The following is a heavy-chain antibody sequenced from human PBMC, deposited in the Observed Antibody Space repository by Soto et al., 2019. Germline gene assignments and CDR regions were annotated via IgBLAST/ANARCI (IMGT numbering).Heavy chain of an antibody. Sequence: EVQLVESGGGLVQPGGSLRLSCAASGFTFSSYWMHWVRQAPGKGLVWVSRINGDGSSTSYADSVKGRFTISRDNAKNTLYLQMNSLRAEDTAVYYCTRDAYYDVWSGYSGYYYYYMDVWGKGTTVTVSS. CDR1: GFTFSSYW. CDR3: TRDAYYDVWSGYSGYYYYYMDV. D-gene: IGHD3-3*01. CDR2: INGDGSST. V-gene: IGHV3-74*01. J-gene: IGHJ6*03.